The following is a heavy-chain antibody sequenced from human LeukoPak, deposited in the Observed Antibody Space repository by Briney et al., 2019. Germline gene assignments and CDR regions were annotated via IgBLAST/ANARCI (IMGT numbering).Heavy chain of an antibody. V-gene: IGHV1-69*06. D-gene: IGHD6-13*01. CDR2: IIPIFGTA. CDR1: GGTFSSYA. J-gene: IGHJ5*02. Sequence: GASVKVSCKASGGTFSSYAISWVRQAPGQGLEWMGGIIPIFGTANYAQKFQGRVTITADKSTSTAYMELSSLRSEDTAVYYCARVGYSSHGFDPWGQGTLVTVSS. CDR3: ARVGYSSHGFDP.